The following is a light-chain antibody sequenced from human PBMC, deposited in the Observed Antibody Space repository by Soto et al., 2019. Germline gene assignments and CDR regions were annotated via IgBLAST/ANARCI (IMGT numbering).Light chain of an antibody. Sequence: QSVLTQPPSVSGAPGQRVTISCTGSSSNIGAGRDVHWYQQLPGTAPRLLIYGNNNRPSGVPDRFSASKSGTSASLAITGLQAEDEADFYCQSFDSILSAYVFGTGTKATVL. CDR2: GNN. CDR3: QSFDSILSAYV. CDR1: SSNIGAGRD. J-gene: IGLJ1*01. V-gene: IGLV1-40*01.